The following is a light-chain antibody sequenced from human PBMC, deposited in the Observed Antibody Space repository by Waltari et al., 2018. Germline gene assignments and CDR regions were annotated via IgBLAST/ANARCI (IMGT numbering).Light chain of an antibody. V-gene: IGLV3-19*01. Sequence: SSELTQDPAVSVALGQTVRITCQGDSLRYYFASWYQQRPGQAPVLVIYATNKRASGVPDRFSGSSSGNTASLTITGAQADDEADYFCNSRDSSGSHVVFGGGTKLTVL. CDR3: NSRDSSGSHVV. CDR1: SLRYYF. J-gene: IGLJ2*01. CDR2: ATN.